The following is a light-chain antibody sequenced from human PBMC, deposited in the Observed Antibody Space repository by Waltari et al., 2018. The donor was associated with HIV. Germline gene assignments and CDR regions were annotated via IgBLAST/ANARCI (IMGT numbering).Light chain of an antibody. CDR1: SSNIGSNY. CDR2: GNN. J-gene: IGLJ1*01. V-gene: IGLV1-47*01. CDR3: AAWDDSLSVYV. Sequence: QSVLTQPPSASGTPGQRVTISRSGSSSNIGSNYVYWYQQLPGTAPNLLIYGNNQRPSGVPDRFSCSTSGTSASLAISGRRSEDEADYFWAAWDDSLSVYVFGTGTKVTVL.